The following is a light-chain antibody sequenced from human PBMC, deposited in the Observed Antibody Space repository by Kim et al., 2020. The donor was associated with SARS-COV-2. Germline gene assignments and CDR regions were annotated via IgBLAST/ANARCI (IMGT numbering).Light chain of an antibody. CDR3: QVWDSSSDHPV. CDR1: NIGSKS. Sequence: PGKTARITCGGNNIGSKSVHWYQQKPGQAPVLVIYYDSDRPSGIPERFSGANSGNTATLTISRVEAGDEADYYCQVWDSSSDHPVFGGGTQLTVL. CDR2: YDS. V-gene: IGLV3-21*04. J-gene: IGLJ3*02.